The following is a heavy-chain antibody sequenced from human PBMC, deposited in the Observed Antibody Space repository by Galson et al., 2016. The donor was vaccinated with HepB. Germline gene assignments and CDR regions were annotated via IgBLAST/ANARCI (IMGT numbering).Heavy chain of an antibody. CDR2: LSSDGSKR. Sequence: SLRLSCAASGFTFDNYGMHWVRQAPGKALEWVALLSSDGSKRYDADSVKGRFIISRDNPKNTLYLQMDSLRHEDTAVYYCARESIIHLDSYVMDVWGQGTTVIVSS. V-gene: IGHV3-30-3*01. CDR3: ARESIIHLDSYVMDV. CDR1: GFTFDNYG. J-gene: IGHJ6*02.